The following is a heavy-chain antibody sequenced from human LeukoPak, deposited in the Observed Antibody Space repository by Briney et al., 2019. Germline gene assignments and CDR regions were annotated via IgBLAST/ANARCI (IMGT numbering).Heavy chain of an antibody. CDR2: INLNSGGT. CDR1: GYTFTGYY. V-gene: IGHV1-2*02. D-gene: IGHD3-3*01. J-gene: IGHJ4*02. CDR3: ASDSGSDFWSGYFGI. Sequence: ASVKVSCKASGYTFTGYYMHWVRQAPGQGLEWMGWINLNSGGTNYAQKFQGRVTMTRDTSISTAYMELSRLRSDDTAVYYCASDSGSDFWSGYFGIWGQGTLVTVSS.